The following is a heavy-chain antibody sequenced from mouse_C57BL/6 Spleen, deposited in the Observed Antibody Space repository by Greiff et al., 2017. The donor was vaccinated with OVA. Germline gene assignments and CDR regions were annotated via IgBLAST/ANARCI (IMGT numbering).Heavy chain of an antibody. CDR3: ARDGSTFDY. J-gene: IGHJ2*01. Sequence: EVKVEESGPGLVKPSQSLSLTCSVTGYSITSGYYWNWIRQFPGNKLEWMGYISYDGSNNYNPSLKNRISITRDTSKNQFFLKLNSVTTEDTATYYCARDGSTFDYWGQGTTLTVSS. CDR1: GYSITSGYY. V-gene: IGHV3-6*01. D-gene: IGHD5-1*01. CDR2: ISYDGSN.